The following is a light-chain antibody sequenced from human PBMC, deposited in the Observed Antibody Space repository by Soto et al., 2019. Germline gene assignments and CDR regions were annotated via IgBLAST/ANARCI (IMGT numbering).Light chain of an antibody. CDR3: QQYGSSPIT. V-gene: IGKV3-20*01. CDR1: QSVRTN. Sequence: IVMTQSPATLSVSPGARVPLSCRASQSVRTNLAWYPLTPGQAPRLLIYGASSRATGIPDRFSGSGSGTDFTLTISRLEPEDFAVYYCQQYGSSPITFGQGTRLEIK. CDR2: GAS. J-gene: IGKJ5*01.